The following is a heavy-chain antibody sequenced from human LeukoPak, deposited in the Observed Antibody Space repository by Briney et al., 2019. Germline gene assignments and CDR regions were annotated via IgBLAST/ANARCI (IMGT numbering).Heavy chain of an antibody. V-gene: IGHV4-59*11. CDR3: ARGRVPGA. D-gene: IGHD6-19*01. CDR2: IYHSGST. J-gene: IGHJ4*02. CDR1: GVSITSHF. Sequence: SETLSPTCTVSGVSITSHFWSWIRQPPGRGLEWMGYIYHSGSTNSNPSLKSRVSISLDTSKNQFPLKLSSVTAADAAVYYCARGRVPGAWGQGTLVTVSS.